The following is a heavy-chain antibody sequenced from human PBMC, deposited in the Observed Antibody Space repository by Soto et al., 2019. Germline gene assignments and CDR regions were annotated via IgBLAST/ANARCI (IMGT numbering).Heavy chain of an antibody. CDR1: GGTFSSYA. D-gene: IGHD6-13*01. CDR3: ARTPVRQQLVMWYYYYGMDV. J-gene: IGHJ6*02. V-gene: IGHV1-69*13. Sequence: GASVKVSCKASGGTFSSYAISWVRQAPGQGLEWMGGIIPIFGTANYAQKFQGRVTITADESTSTAYMELSSLRSEDTAVYYCARTPVRQQLVMWYYYYGMDVWGQGTTVTVSS. CDR2: IIPIFGTA.